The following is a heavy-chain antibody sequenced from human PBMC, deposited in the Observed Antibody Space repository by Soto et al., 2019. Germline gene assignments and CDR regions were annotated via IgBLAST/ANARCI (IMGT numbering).Heavy chain of an antibody. D-gene: IGHD1-26*01. CDR3: ASAGGGSYSHFDY. Sequence: QVQLVHSGAEVKKPGSSVKVSCKASGGTFSSYTISWVRQAPGQGLEWMGRIIPILGIANYAQKVQGRVTITADNSTSTAYMELSSLRSEDTAVYSCASAGGGSYSHFDYWGQGTLVTVSS. CDR1: GGTFSSYT. CDR2: IIPILGIA. V-gene: IGHV1-69*02. J-gene: IGHJ4*02.